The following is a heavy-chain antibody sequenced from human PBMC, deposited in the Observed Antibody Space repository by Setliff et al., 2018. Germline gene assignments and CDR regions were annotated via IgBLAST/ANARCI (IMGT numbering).Heavy chain of an antibody. V-gene: IGHV4-59*04. D-gene: IGHD6-19*01. CDR3: ARYPRRGNGWYPYYVDV. CDR2: IYYSGDT. J-gene: IGHJ6*03. CDR1: GASIRNYY. Sequence: PSETLSLTCTVSGASIRNYYCTWIRQPPGKGLEWIGSIYYSGDTYYNPSLKSRATVSVDTTTSQFSLRLTSVTAADSAVYFCARYPRRGNGWYPYYVDVWGKGTTVTV.